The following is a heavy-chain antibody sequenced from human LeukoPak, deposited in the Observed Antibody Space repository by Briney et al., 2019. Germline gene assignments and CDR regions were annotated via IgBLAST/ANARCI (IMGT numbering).Heavy chain of an antibody. D-gene: IGHD3-10*01. CDR2: IIPIFGTA. CDR1: GGTFSSYA. CDR3: AREDITMVRGVISFGSFDP. J-gene: IGHJ5*02. V-gene: IGHV1-69*13. Sequence: SVKVSCKASGGTFSSYAISWVRQAPGQGLEWMGGIIPIFGTANYAQKFQGRVTITADESTSTAYMGLSSLRSEDTAVYYCAREDITMVRGVISFGSFDPWGQGTLVTVSS.